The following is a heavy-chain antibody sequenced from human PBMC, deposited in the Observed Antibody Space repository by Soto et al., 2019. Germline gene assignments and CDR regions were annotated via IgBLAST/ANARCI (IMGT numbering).Heavy chain of an antibody. D-gene: IGHD3-3*01. Sequence: EVQLVESGGGLVQPGRSLRLSCAISGFTFDDYAMHWVRQAPGKGLEWVSGISWSGGRVGYADSVKGRFTISRDNAENSLYLQMKSLKPADTALYYCPRVAPTHWMGYSGWFAPWGQGTLVTVSS. J-gene: IGHJ5*02. CDR2: ISWSGGRV. CDR1: GFTFDDYA. CDR3: PRVAPTHWMGYSGWFAP. V-gene: IGHV3-9*01.